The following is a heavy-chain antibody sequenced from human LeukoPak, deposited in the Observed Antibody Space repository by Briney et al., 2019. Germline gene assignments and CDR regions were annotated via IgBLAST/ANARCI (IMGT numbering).Heavy chain of an antibody. CDR1: GLTFSSYS. V-gene: IGHV3-21*01. Sequence: KTGGSLRLSCAASGLTFSSYSMNWARQAPGKGLEWVSSISSSSSYIYYADSVKGRFTISRDNAKNSLYMQMNSLRAEDTAVYYCARVPNYSWFGDWWGQGTLVTVSS. CDR3: ARVPNYSWFGDW. J-gene: IGHJ4*02. CDR2: ISSSSSYI. D-gene: IGHD3-10*01.